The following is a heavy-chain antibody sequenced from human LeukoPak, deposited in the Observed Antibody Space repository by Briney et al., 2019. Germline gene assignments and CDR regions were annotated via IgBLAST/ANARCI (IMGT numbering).Heavy chain of an antibody. CDR1: GFTFSDYC. Sequence: GGSLRLSCAASGFTFSDYCMSWIRQAPGKGLEWVSYISSSGSTIYYADSVKGRFTISRDNAKNSLYLQMNSLRAEDTAVYYCATYCGGDCSTPDLYYWGQGTLVTVSS. CDR3: ATYCGGDCSTPDLYY. V-gene: IGHV3-11*01. D-gene: IGHD2-21*02. CDR2: ISSSGSTI. J-gene: IGHJ4*02.